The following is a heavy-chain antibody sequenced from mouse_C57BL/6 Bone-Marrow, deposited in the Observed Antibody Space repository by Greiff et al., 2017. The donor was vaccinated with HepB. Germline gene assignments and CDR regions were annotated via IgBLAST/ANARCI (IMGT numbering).Heavy chain of an antibody. CDR1: GYTFTSYG. V-gene: IGHV1-81*01. CDR2: IYHRSGNT. D-gene: IGHD2-4*01. J-gene: IGHJ4*01. CDR3: ARGGLRRRAMDY. Sequence: VMLVESGAELARPGASVKLSCKASGYTFTSYGISWVKQRTGQGLEWIGEIYHRSGNTYYNEKFKGKATLTADKSSSTAYMELRSLTSEDSAVYFCARGGLRRRAMDYWGQGTSVTVSS.